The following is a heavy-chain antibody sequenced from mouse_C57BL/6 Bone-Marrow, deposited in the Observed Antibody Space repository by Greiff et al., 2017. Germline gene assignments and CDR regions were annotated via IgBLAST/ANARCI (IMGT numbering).Heavy chain of an antibody. V-gene: IGHV1-54*01. CDR1: GYAFTNYL. J-gene: IGHJ3*01. Sequence: QVQLQQSGAELVRPGTSVKVSCKASGYAFTNYLIEWVKQRPGQGLEWIGVINPGSGGTNYNEKFKGKATLTADKSSSTAYMQLSSLTSEDSAVYFCAIELGMAYWGQGTLVTVSA. CDR3: AIELGMAY. CDR2: INPGSGGT. D-gene: IGHD4-1*01.